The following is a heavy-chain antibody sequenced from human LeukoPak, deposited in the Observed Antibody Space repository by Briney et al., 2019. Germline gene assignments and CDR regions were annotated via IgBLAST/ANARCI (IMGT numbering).Heavy chain of an antibody. CDR2: INDGGTT. Sequence: PSETLSLTCVVYGASFSGYYWSWIRQPPGKGLECIGEINDGGTTNYNTSLKSRVSISIDKSKNHFYLILTSVTAADTATYYCARSFYSNYDKWFDPWGQGTLVTVSS. V-gene: IGHV4-34*01. CDR1: GASFSGYY. CDR3: ARSFYSNYDKWFDP. D-gene: IGHD4-11*01. J-gene: IGHJ5*02.